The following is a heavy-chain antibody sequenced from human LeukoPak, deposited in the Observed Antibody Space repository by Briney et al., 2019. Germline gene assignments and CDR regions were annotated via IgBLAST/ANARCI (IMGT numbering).Heavy chain of an antibody. CDR3: ARDKYRPGYYYYGMDV. CDR2: IIPIFGTA. V-gene: IGHV1-69*13. D-gene: IGHD2-2*01. J-gene: IGHJ6*02. Sequence: ASVKVSCKASGGTFSSYAISWVRQAPGQGLEWMGGIIPIFGTANYAQKFQGRVTITADESTSTAYMELSSLRSEDTAVYYCARDKYRPGYYYYGMDVWGQGTTVTVSS. CDR1: GGTFSSYA.